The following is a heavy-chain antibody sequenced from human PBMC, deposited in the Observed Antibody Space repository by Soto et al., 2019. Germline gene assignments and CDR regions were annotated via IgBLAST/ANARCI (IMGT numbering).Heavy chain of an antibody. CDR3: AHRPEDWNRILTGVFDY. J-gene: IGHJ4*02. CDR2: IYWDDDK. Sequence: QITLKESGPTLVKPTQTLTLTCTFSGFSLSTSGVGVGWIRQPPGKALEWLALIYWDDDKRYSPSLKSRLTITKDTSKNQVVLTMTHMDPVDTATYYCAHRPEDWNRILTGVFDYWGQGTLVTVSS. D-gene: IGHD1-1*01. V-gene: IGHV2-5*02. CDR1: GFSLSTSGVG.